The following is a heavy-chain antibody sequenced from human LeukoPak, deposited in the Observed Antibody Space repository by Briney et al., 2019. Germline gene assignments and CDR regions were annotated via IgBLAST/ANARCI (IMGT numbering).Heavy chain of an antibody. CDR2: FDPEDGET. J-gene: IGHJ3*02. CDR3: ATFDSSGFGDAFDI. V-gene: IGHV1-24*01. CDR1: GYTLTELS. D-gene: IGHD6-19*01. Sequence: SVKVSCKVSGYTLTELSMHRVRQAPGKGLEWMGGFDPEDGETIYAQKFQGRVTMTEDTSTDTAYMELSSLRSEDTAVYYCATFDSSGFGDAFDIWGQGTMVTVSS.